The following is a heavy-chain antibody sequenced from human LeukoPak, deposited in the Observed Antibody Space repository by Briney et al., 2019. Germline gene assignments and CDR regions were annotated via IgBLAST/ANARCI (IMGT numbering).Heavy chain of an antibody. Sequence: GSLRLSCAASGFTFSSYWMHWVRQAPGKGLVWVSRINSDGSSTSYADSVKGRFTISRDNAKNTLYLQMNSLRAEDTAVYYCARDRSTYYDFWSGYYPYNWFDPWGRGTLVTVSS. D-gene: IGHD3-3*01. CDR3: ARDRSTYYDFWSGYYPYNWFDP. V-gene: IGHV3-74*01. CDR1: GFTFSSYW. J-gene: IGHJ5*02. CDR2: INSDGSST.